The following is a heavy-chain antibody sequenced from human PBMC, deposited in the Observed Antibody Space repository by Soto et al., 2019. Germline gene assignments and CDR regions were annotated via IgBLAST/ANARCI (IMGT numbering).Heavy chain of an antibody. D-gene: IGHD3-10*01. CDR2: ISWNSGSI. Sequence: EVQLVESGGGLVQPGRSLRLSCAASGFTFDDYAMHWVRQAPGKGLEWVSGISWNSGSIGYADSVKGRFTISRDNAKNSLYLQMNSLRAEDTALYYCAKDPRPHYYGSGSYPSYFDYWGQRTLVTVSS. V-gene: IGHV3-9*01. CDR1: GFTFDDYA. J-gene: IGHJ4*02. CDR3: AKDPRPHYYGSGSYPSYFDY.